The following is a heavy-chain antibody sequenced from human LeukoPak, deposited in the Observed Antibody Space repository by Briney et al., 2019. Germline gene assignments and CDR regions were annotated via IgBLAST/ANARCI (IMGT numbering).Heavy chain of an antibody. V-gene: IGHV4-38-2*01. CDR1: GDAISSGNY. Sequence: PSETLSLTCVVSGDAISSGNYWGWIRQPPEKGLEWIGNIHHSGYTNYNPSLKSRVTISVDTSKNQFSLKMKSVTAADTAVYYCARMGSDYGGQGTLVTVSS. CDR3: ARMGSDY. D-gene: IGHD3-16*01. J-gene: IGHJ4*02. CDR2: IHHSGYT.